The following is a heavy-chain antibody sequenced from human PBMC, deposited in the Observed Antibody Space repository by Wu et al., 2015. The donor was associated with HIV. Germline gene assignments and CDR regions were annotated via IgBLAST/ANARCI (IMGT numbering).Heavy chain of an antibody. J-gene: IGHJ3*02. CDR1: GYTFTGYY. Sequence: QVQLVQSGAEVKKPGASVKVSCKASGYTFTGYYMHWVRQAPGQGLEWMGWINPNSGGTNYAQKFQGRVTMTRDTSISTAYMELSRLRSDDTAVYCCARDSSSSWDNDAFDIWGQGTMVTVSS. V-gene: IGHV1-2*02. CDR2: INPNSGGT. D-gene: IGHD6-13*01. CDR3: ARDSSSSWDNDAFDI.